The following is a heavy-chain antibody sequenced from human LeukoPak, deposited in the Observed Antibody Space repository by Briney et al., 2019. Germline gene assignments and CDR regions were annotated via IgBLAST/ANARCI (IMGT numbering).Heavy chain of an antibody. D-gene: IGHD1-14*01. Sequence: SETLSLTCAVYGGSFSGYYWSWIRQPPGKGLEWIGEINHSGSTNYNPSLKSRVTISVDTSKNQFSLKLSSVTAADTAVYYCARDFMYNVNCAGCWGQGTLVTVSS. CDR2: INHSGST. CDR1: GGSFSGYY. V-gene: IGHV4-34*01. CDR3: ARDFMYNVNCAGC. J-gene: IGHJ4*02.